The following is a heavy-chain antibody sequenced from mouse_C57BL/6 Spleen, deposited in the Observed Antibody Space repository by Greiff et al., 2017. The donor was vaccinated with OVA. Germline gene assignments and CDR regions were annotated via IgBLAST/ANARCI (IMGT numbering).Heavy chain of an antibody. V-gene: IGHV5-4*01. J-gene: IGHJ3*01. Sequence: EVQGVESGGGLVKPGGSLKLSCAASGFTFSSYAMSWVRQTPEKRLEWVATISDGGSYTYYPDNVKGRFTISRDNAKNNLYLQMSHLKSEDTAMYYCARGGFPAWFAYWGQGTLVTVSA. CDR1: GFTFSSYA. CDR3: ARGGFPAWFAY. CDR2: ISDGGSYT.